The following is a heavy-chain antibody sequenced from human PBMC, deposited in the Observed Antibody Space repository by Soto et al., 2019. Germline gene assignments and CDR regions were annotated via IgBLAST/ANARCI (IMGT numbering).Heavy chain of an antibody. V-gene: IGHV4-34*01. CDR3: ARSRIVGSNPGY. Sequence: QVQLQQWGAGLLKPSETLSLTCAVYGGSFSGYYWSWIRQPPGKGLEWIGEINHSGSTNYNPSLKSRVTISVDTSKNQFSLKLSSVTAADTAVYYWARSRIVGSNPGYWGQGALVTVSS. J-gene: IGHJ4*02. CDR1: GGSFSGYY. CDR2: INHSGST. D-gene: IGHD1-26*01.